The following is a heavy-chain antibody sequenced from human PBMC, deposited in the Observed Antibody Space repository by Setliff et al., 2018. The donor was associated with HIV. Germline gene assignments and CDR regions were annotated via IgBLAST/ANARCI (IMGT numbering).Heavy chain of an antibody. D-gene: IGHD5-12*01. V-gene: IGHV1-24*01. CDR2: FDPQDGET. CDR3: AIDGAGGWLRPMPDY. CDR1: GFTLSEVS. Sequence: RASVKVSCKVFGFTLSEVSIHWVRQAPGKGLEWMGYFDPQDGETVYAQKFQGRVTMTEDTSIDTAYMELTRLGSEDTAVYYCAIDGAGGWLRPMPDYWGQGTLVTVSS. J-gene: IGHJ4*02.